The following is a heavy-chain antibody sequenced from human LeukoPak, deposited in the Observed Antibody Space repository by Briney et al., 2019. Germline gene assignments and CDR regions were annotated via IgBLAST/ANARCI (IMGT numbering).Heavy chain of an antibody. CDR2: ISGSAHKI. Sequence: GGSLRLSCVASGFTFSNYAMSWVRQAPEKGLDWVSVISGSAHKIRYADSVKGRFTISRDNSKNTLSLQMNSLRAEDTAVYYCARTLVPVVVTAIMGYWGRGTLVTVSS. CDR3: ARTLVPVVVTAIMGY. CDR1: GFTFSNYA. D-gene: IGHD2-21*02. J-gene: IGHJ4*02. V-gene: IGHV3-23*01.